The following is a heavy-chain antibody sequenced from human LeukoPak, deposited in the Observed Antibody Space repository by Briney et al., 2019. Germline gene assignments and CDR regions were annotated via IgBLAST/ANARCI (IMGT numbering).Heavy chain of an antibody. D-gene: IGHD4-17*01. CDR3: AKDMKVTTRSYYYYYGMDV. J-gene: IGHJ6*02. CDR2: ISGNGGST. V-gene: IGHV3-43*02. CDR1: GLTFVDYA. Sequence: GGSLRFSCEASGLTFVDYAMHWVGQAPGKGLKWVSLISGNGGSTYYAASVTGRFTISRDNSKNSLYLQMNSLRTEDTALYYCAKDMKVTTRSYYYYYGMDVWGQGTTVTVSS.